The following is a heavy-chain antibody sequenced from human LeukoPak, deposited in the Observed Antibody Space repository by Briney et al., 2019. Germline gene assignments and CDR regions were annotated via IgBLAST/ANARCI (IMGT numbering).Heavy chain of an antibody. CDR2: ISGSGDST. CDR1: EFTFSTYG. J-gene: IGHJ6*03. V-gene: IGHV3-23*01. CDR3: ARESSGSRRVNNYYYMDV. Sequence: PGGSLRLSCAASEFTFSTYGMNWVRQAPGKGLEWVSTISGSGDSTDYAESVKGRFTISRDNAKNSLYLQMNSLRAEDTAVYYCARESSGSRRVNNYYYMDVWGKGTTVTVSS. D-gene: IGHD1-26*01.